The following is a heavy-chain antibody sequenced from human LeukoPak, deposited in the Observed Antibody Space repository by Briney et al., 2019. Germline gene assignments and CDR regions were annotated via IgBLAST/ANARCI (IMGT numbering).Heavy chain of an antibody. V-gene: IGHV3-48*03. CDR1: GFTFSSYE. Sequence: PGGSLRLSCAASGFTFSSYEMNWVRQAPGKGLEWVSYISSSGSTIYYADSVKGRFTISRDNAKNSLYLQMNSLRAEDTAVYYCARDVGYYYDSSGYSEYFQHWGQGTLVTVSS. CDR3: ARDVGYYYDSSGYSEYFQH. D-gene: IGHD3-22*01. CDR2: ISSSGSTI. J-gene: IGHJ1*01.